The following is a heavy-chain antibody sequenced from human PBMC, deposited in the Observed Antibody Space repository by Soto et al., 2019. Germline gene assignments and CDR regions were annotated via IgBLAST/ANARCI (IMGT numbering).Heavy chain of an antibody. CDR1: GGSISSSSYY. V-gene: IGHV4-39*01. J-gene: IGHJ4*02. CDR3: ARHESGYYDFWSGYSPEPIPYYFDY. D-gene: IGHD3-3*01. CDR2: IYYSGST. Sequence: QLQLQESGPGLVKPSETLSLTCTVSGGSISSSSYYWGWIRQPPGKGLEWIGSIYYSGSTYYNPSLKSRVTISVDTSKNQFSLKLSSVTAADTAVYYCARHESGYYDFWSGYSPEPIPYYFDYWGQGTLVTVSS.